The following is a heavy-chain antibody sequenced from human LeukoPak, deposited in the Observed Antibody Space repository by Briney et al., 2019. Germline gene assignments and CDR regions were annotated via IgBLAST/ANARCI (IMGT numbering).Heavy chain of an antibody. CDR1: GGSISSGGYS. D-gene: IGHD5-12*01. CDR2: IYHSGST. J-gene: IGHJ5*02. CDR3: ARGNIVVGGPWFDP. V-gene: IGHV4-30-2*01. Sequence: PSETLSLTCAVSGGSISSGGYSWSWIRQPPGKGLEWIGYIYHSGSTYYNPSLKSRVTISVDRSKNQFSLKLSSVTAADTAVYYCARGNIVVGGPWFDPWGQGTLVTVSS.